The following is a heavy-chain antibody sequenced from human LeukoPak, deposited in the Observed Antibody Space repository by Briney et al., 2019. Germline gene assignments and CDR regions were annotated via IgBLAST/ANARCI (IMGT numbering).Heavy chain of an antibody. CDR1: GFTFSSYA. V-gene: IGHV3-30*04. CDR3: TKVTTVVIPNNAFDI. D-gene: IGHD4-23*01. J-gene: IGHJ3*02. CDR2: ISYDGNTD. Sequence: GGSLRLSCAASGFTFSSYAMHWVRQAPGKGLEWVAVISYDGNTDYYADSVKGRFTISRDNSKNTLYLQMNSLRPEDTAVYYCTKVTTVVIPNNAFDIWGQGTMVTVSS.